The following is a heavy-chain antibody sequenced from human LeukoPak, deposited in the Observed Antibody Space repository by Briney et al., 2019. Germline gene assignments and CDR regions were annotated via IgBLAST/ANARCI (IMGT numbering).Heavy chain of an antibody. CDR2: ISSSSSYT. CDR1: GFTFSDYY. D-gene: IGHD5-12*01. J-gene: IGHJ4*02. V-gene: IGHV3-11*05. CDR3: ARDSGYSGYSDY. Sequence: NSGGSLRLSCAASGFTFSDYYMSWIRQAPGKGLEGVSYISSSSSYTDYADSVKGRFTISRDNAKNSLNLQMNSLRAEDTAVYYCARDSGYSGYSDYWGQGTLVTVSS.